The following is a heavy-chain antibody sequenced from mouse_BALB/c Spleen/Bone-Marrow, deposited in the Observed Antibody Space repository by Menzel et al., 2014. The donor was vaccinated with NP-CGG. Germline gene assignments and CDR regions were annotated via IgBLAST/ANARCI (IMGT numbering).Heavy chain of an antibody. CDR2: IWGDGRT. CDR1: GFSLTAYG. Sequence: QVQLKDSGPGLVAPSQSLSITCTVSGFSLTAYGVNWVRQPPGKGLEWLGMIWGDGRTDYNSALKSRLRISKDNCKSQVFLKMDSLQTDDTAKYYCARLYSNYGPLYAMDYWGQGTSVTVSS. V-gene: IGHV2-6-7*01. J-gene: IGHJ4*01. CDR3: ARLYSNYGPLYAMDY. D-gene: IGHD2-4*01.